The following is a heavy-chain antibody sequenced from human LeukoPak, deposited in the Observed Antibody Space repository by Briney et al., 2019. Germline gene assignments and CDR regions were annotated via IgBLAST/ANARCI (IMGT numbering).Heavy chain of an antibody. D-gene: IGHD3-22*01. CDR3: ARRAYSSGYYYFDY. V-gene: IGHV4-4*07. J-gene: IGHJ4*02. CDR1: GGSIGSYY. CDR2: IYTSGST. Sequence: PSETLSLTCTVSGGSIGSYYWSWIRQPAGKGLEWIGRIYTSGSTNYNPSLKSRVTMSVDTSKNQFSLILTSVTAADTAVYYCARRAYSSGYYYFDYWGQGTLVTVSS.